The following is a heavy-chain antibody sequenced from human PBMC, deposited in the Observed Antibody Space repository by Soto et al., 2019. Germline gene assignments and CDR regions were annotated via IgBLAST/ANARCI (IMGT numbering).Heavy chain of an antibody. J-gene: IGHJ6*02. CDR2: MNPNSGNT. V-gene: IGHV1-8*01. CDR3: ARESQWVIDYYYGMDV. CDR1: GYTFTSYD. Sequence: ASVKVSCKASGYTFTSYDINWVRQATGQGLEWMGWMNPNSGNTGYAQKFQGRVTMTRNTSISTAYMELSSLRSDDTAVYYCARESQWVIDYYYGMDVWGQGTTVTVSS. D-gene: IGHD2-21*01.